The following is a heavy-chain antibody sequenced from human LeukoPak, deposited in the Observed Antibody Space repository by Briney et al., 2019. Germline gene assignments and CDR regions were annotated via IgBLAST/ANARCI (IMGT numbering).Heavy chain of an antibody. D-gene: IGHD1-26*01. J-gene: IGHJ4*02. V-gene: IGHV4-59*01. CDR3: STDSPTDFDH. CDR1: GASIRSYY. CDR2: IYHTGST. Sequence: SETLSLTCTVSGASIRSYYWSWTRQTPGKGLEWIGYIYHTGSTKYNPSLKSRVTISIDTSKSHFSLTLTSVTAADTAVYYCSTDSPTDFDHWGQGALVTVSS.